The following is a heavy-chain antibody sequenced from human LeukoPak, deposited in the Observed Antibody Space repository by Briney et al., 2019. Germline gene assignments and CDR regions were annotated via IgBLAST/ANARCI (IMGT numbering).Heavy chain of an antibody. CDR1: GYTFTGYY. CDR2: INPNSGGT. Sequence: ASVKVSCKASGYTFTGYYMHWVRQAPGQGLERMGWINPNSGGTNYAQKFQGRVTMTRDTSISTAYMELSRLRSDDTAVYYCARGRNYYGSENWFDPWGQGTLVTVSS. V-gene: IGHV1-2*02. CDR3: ARGRNYYGSENWFDP. D-gene: IGHD3-10*01. J-gene: IGHJ5*02.